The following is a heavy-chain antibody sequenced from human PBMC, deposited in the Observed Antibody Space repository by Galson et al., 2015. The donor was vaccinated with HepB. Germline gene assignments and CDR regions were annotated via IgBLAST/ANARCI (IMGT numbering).Heavy chain of an antibody. CDR3: ARDQAVAGTVVDY. CDR1: GFTFSSYS. D-gene: IGHD6-19*01. J-gene: IGHJ4*02. Sequence: SLRLSCAASGFTFSSYSMNWVRQAPGKGLEWVSYISSSSSTIYYADSVKGRFTISRDNAKNSLYLQMNSLRAEDTAVYYCARDQAVAGTVVDYWGQGTLVTVSS. V-gene: IGHV3-48*01. CDR2: ISSSSSTI.